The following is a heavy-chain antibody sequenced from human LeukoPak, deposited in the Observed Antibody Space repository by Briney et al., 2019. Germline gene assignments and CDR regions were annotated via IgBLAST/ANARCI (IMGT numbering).Heavy chain of an antibody. Sequence: SETLSLTCTVSGGSINSTTYYWGWVRQPPGKGLEWIGSIYYSGSTYYNPSLKSRVTVSLDTSKNQFSLKVNSVTAADTAVYYCARDFYGSGIYFDYWGQGTLVTVSS. V-gene: IGHV4-39*07. CDR3: ARDFYGSGIYFDY. D-gene: IGHD3-10*01. CDR1: GGSINSTTYY. J-gene: IGHJ4*02. CDR2: IYYSGST.